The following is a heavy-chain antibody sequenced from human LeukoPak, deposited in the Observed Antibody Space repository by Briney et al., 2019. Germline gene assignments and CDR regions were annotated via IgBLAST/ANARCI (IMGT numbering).Heavy chain of an antibody. V-gene: IGHV3-21*01. CDR2: TSFSSTYK. CDR3: ARRATTERGHSYGLDS. CDR1: GFTFSSYS. D-gene: IGHD5-18*01. Sequence: GGSLRLSCVASGFTFSSYSMNWVRQAPGNGLEWVSSTSFSSTYKSYADSLRGRITMSRANAKNYLYLQINSLRAEDRAVYYCARRATTERGHSYGLDSWGQGTLVSVSS. J-gene: IGHJ4*02.